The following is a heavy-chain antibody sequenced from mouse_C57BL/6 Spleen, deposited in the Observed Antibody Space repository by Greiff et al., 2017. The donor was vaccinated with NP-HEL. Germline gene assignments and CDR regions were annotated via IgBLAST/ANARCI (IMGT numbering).Heavy chain of an antibody. D-gene: IGHD2-4*01. Sequence: VQGVESGAELARPGASVKLSCKASGYTFTSYGISWVKQRTGQGLEWIGEIYPRSGNTYYNEKFKGKATLTADKSSSTAYMELRSLTSEDSAVYFCARWGDYDVGAMDYWGQGTSVTVSS. V-gene: IGHV1-81*01. CDR1: GYTFTSYG. CDR2: IYPRSGNT. J-gene: IGHJ4*01. CDR3: ARWGDYDVGAMDY.